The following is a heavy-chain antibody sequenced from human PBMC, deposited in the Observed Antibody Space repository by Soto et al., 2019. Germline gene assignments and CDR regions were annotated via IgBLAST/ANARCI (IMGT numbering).Heavy chain of an antibody. CDR2: IYYSGST. V-gene: IGHV4-31*03. D-gene: IGHD2-15*01. Sequence: SETLSLTCTVSGGSISSGGYYWSWIRQHPGKGLEWIGYIYYSGSTYYNPSLKSRVTISVDTSKNQFSLKLSSVTAADTAVYYCARVTYCSGGSCYPNRRFDIWGQGTMVTVSS. J-gene: IGHJ3*02. CDR3: ARVTYCSGGSCYPNRRFDI. CDR1: GGSISSGGYY.